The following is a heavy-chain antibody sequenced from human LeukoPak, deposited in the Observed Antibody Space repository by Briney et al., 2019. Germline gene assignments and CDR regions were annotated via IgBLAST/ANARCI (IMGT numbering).Heavy chain of an antibody. J-gene: IGHJ4*02. D-gene: IGHD6-19*01. V-gene: IGHV4-59*08. Sequence: SETLSLTCTVSGGTISSYYWNWIRQPPGKGLEWIGYIHDSGSTKYNPSLKSRVAISVDTSKNHFSLKLSSVTAAGTAVYYCAGWYYSGWAFDYWGQGTLVTVSS. CDR1: GGTISSYY. CDR3: AGWYYSGWAFDY. CDR2: IHDSGST.